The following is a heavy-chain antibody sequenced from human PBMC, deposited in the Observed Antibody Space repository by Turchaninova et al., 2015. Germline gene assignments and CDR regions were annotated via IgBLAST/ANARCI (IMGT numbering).Heavy chain of an antibody. CDR1: GFSLSTSGEG. D-gene: IGHD3-3*01. J-gene: IGHJ4*02. Sequence: QITLKESGPTLVKPTQTLTLTCTFSGFSLSTSGEGLGWLRQPPGKTLECLALIYWDADTRYSPSLKNRLTITKDTSKNQVVLSLTDMDPVDTATYYCAHIFGQNWGREVYFDYWGQGILVTVSS. CDR3: AHIFGQNWGREVYFDY. V-gene: IGHV2-5*02. CDR2: IYWDADT.